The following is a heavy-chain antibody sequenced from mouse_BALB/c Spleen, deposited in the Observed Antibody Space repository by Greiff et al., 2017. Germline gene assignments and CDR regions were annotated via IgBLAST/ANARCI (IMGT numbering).Heavy chain of an antibody. J-gene: IGHJ4*01. D-gene: IGHD2-1*01. Sequence: VQLQQSGPGLVKPSQSLSLTCSVTGYSITSGYYWNWIRQFPGNKLEWMGYISYDGSNNYNPSLKNRISITRDTSKNQFFLKLNSVTTEDTATYNCAREKRGKTYAMDYWGEGTSVTVSS. V-gene: IGHV3-6*02. CDR1: GYSITSGYY. CDR3: AREKRGKTYAMDY. CDR2: ISYDGSN.